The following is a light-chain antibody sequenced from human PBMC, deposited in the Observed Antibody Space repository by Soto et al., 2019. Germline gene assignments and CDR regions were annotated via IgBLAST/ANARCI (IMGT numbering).Light chain of an antibody. J-gene: IGKJ1*01. V-gene: IGKV1-5*03. Sequence: ILMSQSPSSLSSSVGASVTITCWTRQTISSWLAWYQQKPGKAPKLLIDKASTLKSGVPSRFSGSGSGTEFTLTISSLQPDDFATYYCQHYNSYSEAFGQGTKVDI. CDR2: KAS. CDR3: QHYNSYSEA. CDR1: QTISSW.